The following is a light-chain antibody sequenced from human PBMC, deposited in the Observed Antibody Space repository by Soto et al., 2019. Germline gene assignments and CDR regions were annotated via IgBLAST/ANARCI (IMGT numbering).Light chain of an antibody. Sequence: QSVLTQPPSASGSPGQSVTMSCTGSSGDVGTYALVSWYQQHPGKAPKLLIYGVGKRPSGVPDRFSGSQSGSTASLTVSGLQAEDEADYFCSSYAGNNNYVFGTGTKVTVL. CDR2: GVG. CDR1: SGDVGTYAL. V-gene: IGLV2-8*01. J-gene: IGLJ1*01. CDR3: SSYAGNNNYV.